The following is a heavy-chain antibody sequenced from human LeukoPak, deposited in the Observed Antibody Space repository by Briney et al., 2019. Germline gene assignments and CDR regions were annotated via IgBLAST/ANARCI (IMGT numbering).Heavy chain of an antibody. CDR1: GFTFSSYW. CDR2: IKGGESAR. CDR3: ARDVVGSLDY. Sequence: GGSLRLSCAASGFTFSSYWMAWVRQAPGKGLEWVANIKGGESARHQADSVKGRFTISRDNTRNSLYLQMTNLRGDDTAVYYCARDVVGSLDYWGQGTLVTVSS. V-gene: IGHV3-7*01. J-gene: IGHJ4*02. D-gene: IGHD1-26*01.